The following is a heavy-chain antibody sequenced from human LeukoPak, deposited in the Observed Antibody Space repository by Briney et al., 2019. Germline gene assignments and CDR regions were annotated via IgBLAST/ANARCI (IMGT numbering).Heavy chain of an antibody. CDR2: IYYSGST. CDR3: ARSLNYYYNYGMDV. Sequence: SETLSLTCTVSGGSISSGDYYWSWIRQPPGKGLEWIGYIYYSGSTYYNPSLKSRVTISVDTSKNQFSLKLSSVTAADTAVYYCARSLNYYYNYGMDVWGQGTTVTVSS. CDR1: GGSISSGDYY. J-gene: IGHJ6*02. V-gene: IGHV4-30-4*01.